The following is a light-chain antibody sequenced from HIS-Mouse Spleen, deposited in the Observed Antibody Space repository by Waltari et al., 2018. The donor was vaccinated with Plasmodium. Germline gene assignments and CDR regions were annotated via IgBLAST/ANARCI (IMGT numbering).Light chain of an antibody. CDR3: QSADSSGTPNWV. Sequence: SYELTQPPSVSVSPGQTARITCSGDALPKQYAHWYQQKPGQAPVLVIYKDSERPSGIPERFSGSSSGTTVTLTNSGVQAEDEADYYCQSADSSGTPNWVFGGGTKLTVL. CDR1: ALPKQY. V-gene: IGLV3-25*03. CDR2: KDS. J-gene: IGLJ3*02.